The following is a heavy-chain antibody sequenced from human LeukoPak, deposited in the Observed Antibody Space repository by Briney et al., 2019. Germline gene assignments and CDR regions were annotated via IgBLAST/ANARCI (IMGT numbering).Heavy chain of an antibody. V-gene: IGHV1-8*01. D-gene: IGHD6-6*01. J-gene: IGHJ4*02. CDR3: ARGQMGRGAARRVDY. Sequence: ASVKVSCKASGYTFTSYDINWVRQATGQGLEWMGWMNPNSGNTGYAQKFQGRVAMTRNTSISTAYMELSSLRSEDTAVYYCARGQMGRGAARRVDYWGQGTLVTVSS. CDR2: MNPNSGNT. CDR1: GYTFTSYD.